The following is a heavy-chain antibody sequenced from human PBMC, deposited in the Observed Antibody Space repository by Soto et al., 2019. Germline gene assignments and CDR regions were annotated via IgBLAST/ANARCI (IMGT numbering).Heavy chain of an antibody. V-gene: IGHV4-34*01. CDR1: GGSFRCYY. D-gene: IGHD3-10*01. Sequence: LETQSLTCAVYGGSFRCYYWSWIRQPPGKGLEWIGEINHSGSTNYNPSLKSRVTISVDTSKNQFSLKLSSVTAADTAVYYCARGQGGSGSYYKTYYYYMDVWGKGTTVTVSS. CDR2: INHSGST. J-gene: IGHJ6*03. CDR3: ARGQGGSGSYYKTYYYYMDV.